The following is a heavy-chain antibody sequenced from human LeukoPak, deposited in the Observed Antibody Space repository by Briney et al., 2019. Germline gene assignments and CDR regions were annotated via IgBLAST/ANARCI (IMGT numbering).Heavy chain of an antibody. D-gene: IGHD1-26*01. CDR2: IYYSGST. V-gene: IGHV4-59*01. CDR1: GGSISSYY. CDR3: ARELVGATRGYFDY. J-gene: IGHJ4*02. Sequence: PSETLSLTCTDPGGSISSYYWSWIRQPPGKGLEWVGYIYYSGSTNYNPSLKSRVTISVDRSKNQFSLKLSSVTAADTAVYYCARELVGATRGYFDYWGQGTLVTVSS.